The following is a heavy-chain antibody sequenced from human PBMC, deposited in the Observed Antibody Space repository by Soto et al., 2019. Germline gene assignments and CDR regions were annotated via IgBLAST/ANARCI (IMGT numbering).Heavy chain of an antibody. D-gene: IGHD6-13*01. CDR3: ARVKIGVRVRAAAGIPWYYYGMDV. V-gene: IGHV1-69*13. J-gene: IGHJ6*02. CDR2: IIPIFGTA. CDR1: GGTFSSYA. Sequence: SVKVSCKDSGGTFSSYAISWVRQAPGQGLEWMGGIIPIFGTANYAQKFQGRVTITADESTSTAYMELSSLRSEDTAVYYCARVKIGVRVRAAAGIPWYYYGMDVWGQGTTVTVSS.